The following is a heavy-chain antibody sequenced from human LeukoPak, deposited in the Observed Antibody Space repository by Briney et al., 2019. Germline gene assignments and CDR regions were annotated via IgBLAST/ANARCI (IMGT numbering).Heavy chain of an antibody. J-gene: IGHJ6*04. D-gene: IGHD2-15*01. Sequence: GGSLRLSCAASGFTFSSYAMSWVRQAPGKGLEWVSVLSGSVDSTYYADSVKGRFTISRDNSKSTLYWQMNSLRAEDPAIYYWAKYMYSHSHYGMDVWGEGTTVTVSS. V-gene: IGHV3-23*01. CDR1: GFTFSSYA. CDR3: AKYMYSHSHYGMDV. CDR2: LSGSVDST.